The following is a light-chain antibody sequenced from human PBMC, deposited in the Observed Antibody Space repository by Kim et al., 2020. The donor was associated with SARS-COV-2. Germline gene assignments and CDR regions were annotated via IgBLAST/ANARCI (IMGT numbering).Light chain of an antibody. CDR3: AAWDDSLNGLWV. CDR2: SDD. J-gene: IGLJ3*02. Sequence: ELTQPPSASGTPGQRVTISCSGSSSNIGSNTVSWYQQLPRTAPKLLVYSDDQRPSGVPDRFSGSKSGTSASLAISGLQSEDEADYFCAAWDDSLNGLWVFGGGTQLTVL. CDR1: SSNIGSNT. V-gene: IGLV1-44*01.